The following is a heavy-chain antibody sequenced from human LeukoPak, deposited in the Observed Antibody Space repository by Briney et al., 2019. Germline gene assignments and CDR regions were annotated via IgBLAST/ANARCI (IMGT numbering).Heavy chain of an antibody. CDR2: INSDGTII. D-gene: IGHD2-21*02. Sequence: GGSLRLSCAASGFTFSRYWMHWVRQAPGKGLVWVSRINSDGTIIGYADSVKGRFTISRGNAKNTLYLQMNSLRADDTAVYYCARSMYCGGDCYYYFDYWGQGTLVTVAS. J-gene: IGHJ4*02. V-gene: IGHV3-74*01. CDR1: GFTFSRYW. CDR3: ARSMYCGGDCYYYFDY.